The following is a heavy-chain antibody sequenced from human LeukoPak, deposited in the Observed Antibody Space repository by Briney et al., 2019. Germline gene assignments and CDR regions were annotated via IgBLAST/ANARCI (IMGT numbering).Heavy chain of an antibody. CDR3: ARDLAAAPRAFDY. D-gene: IGHD6-13*01. J-gene: IGHJ4*02. V-gene: IGHV4-4*02. CDR1: GGSISSSNW. Sequence: PSETLSLTCAVSGGSISSSNWWSWVRQPPGKGLEWIGETYHSGSTNYNPSLKSRVTISVDKSKNQFSLKLSSVTAADTAVYYCARDLAAAPRAFDYWGQGTLVTVSS. CDR2: TYHSGST.